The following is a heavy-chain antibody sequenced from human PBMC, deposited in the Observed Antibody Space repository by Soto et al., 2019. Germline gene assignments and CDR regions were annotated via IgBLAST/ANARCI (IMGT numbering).Heavy chain of an antibody. CDR1: GYDFIDHY. Sequence: GSSVKVSCKASGYDFIDHYIHWLRQAPGQGLEWMGWINPNGGGAKYAQKFQGRITMTGDTSITTVYMSLSGLTSDDTALYYCARDLNPYFGPGSIHGFFDLSGQGNQVTVSS. V-gene: IGHV1-2*02. CDR3: ARDLNPYFGPGSIHGFFDL. D-gene: IGHD3-10*01. J-gene: IGHJ4*02. CDR2: INPNGGGA.